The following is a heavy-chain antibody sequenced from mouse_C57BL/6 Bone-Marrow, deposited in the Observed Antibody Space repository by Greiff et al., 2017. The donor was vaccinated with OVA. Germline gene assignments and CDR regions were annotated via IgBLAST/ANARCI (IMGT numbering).Heavy chain of an antibody. V-gene: IGHV7-3*01. CDR1: GFTFPDYY. D-gene: IGHD1-1*01. Sequence: EVQGVESGGGLVQPGGSLSLSCAASGFTFPDYYMSWVRQPPGKALEWLGFLRNKANGYTTEYSASVKGRFTISRDNSQSILYLQVNALRAEDSATYYCARYIYYGSLFGYWSQGTTLTVSS. J-gene: IGHJ2*01. CDR3: ARYIYYGSLFGY. CDR2: LRNKANGYTT.